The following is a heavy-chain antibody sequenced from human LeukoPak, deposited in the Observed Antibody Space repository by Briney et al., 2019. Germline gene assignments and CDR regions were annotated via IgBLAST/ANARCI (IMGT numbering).Heavy chain of an antibody. J-gene: IGHJ6*03. V-gene: IGHV4-4*02. CDR1: SGSIFSSNW. Sequence: SGTLSLTCAVSSGSIFSSNWWSWVRQPPGKGLEWIGQIFHSGSTSYSPSLKSRVTISVDKSKNQFSLRLTSVTAADTAVYYCARSSEGRNYYDSSGFSYYYYYMDVWGKGTTVTISS. CDR2: IFHSGST. CDR3: ARSSEGRNYYDSSGFSYYYYYMDV. D-gene: IGHD3-22*01.